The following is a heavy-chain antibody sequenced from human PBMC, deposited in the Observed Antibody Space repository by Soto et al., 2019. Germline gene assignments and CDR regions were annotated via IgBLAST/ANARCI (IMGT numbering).Heavy chain of an antibody. CDR2: IIPIFGTA. J-gene: IGHJ6*02. D-gene: IGHD2-2*01. CDR1: GGTFSSYA. CDR3: ARDYNPAAMSGYYYYGMDV. Sequence: QVQLVQSGAEVKKPGSSVKVSCKASGGTFSSYAISWVRQAPGQGLEWMGGIIPIFGTANYAQKFQGRVTITADKSTSTTYMELSSLRSGDTAVYYCARDYNPAAMSGYYYYGMDVWGQGTTVTVSS. V-gene: IGHV1-69*06.